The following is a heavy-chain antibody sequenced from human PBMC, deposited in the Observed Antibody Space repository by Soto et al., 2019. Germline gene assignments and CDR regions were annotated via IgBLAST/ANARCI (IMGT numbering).Heavy chain of an antibody. D-gene: IGHD3-22*01. CDR2: IGTAGDT. CDR3: ARASRYYYDSSGPDAFDI. J-gene: IGHJ3*02. V-gene: IGHV3-13*01. CDR1: GFTFSRYD. Sequence: GGSLRLSCAASGFTFSRYDMHWVRQATGKSLEWVSVIGTAGDTYYPGSVKGRFTISRENAKNFLYLQMNSLRAGDTAVYYCARASRYYYDSSGPDAFDIWGQGTMVTVSS.